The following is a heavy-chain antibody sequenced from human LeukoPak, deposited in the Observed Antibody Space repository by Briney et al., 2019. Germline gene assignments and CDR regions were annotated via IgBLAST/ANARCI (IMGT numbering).Heavy chain of an antibody. Sequence: PGGSLRLSCAASGFTFSSYSMNWVRQAPGKGLVWVSRIHRDGNNINYADFVQGRFTVSRDNAKNTLYLQMHSLRVEDTAMYYCARGLRDRYGMDVWGQGTTVTVSS. CDR1: GFTFSSYS. CDR2: IHRDGNNI. V-gene: IGHV3-74*01. J-gene: IGHJ6*02. CDR3: ARGLRDRYGMDV.